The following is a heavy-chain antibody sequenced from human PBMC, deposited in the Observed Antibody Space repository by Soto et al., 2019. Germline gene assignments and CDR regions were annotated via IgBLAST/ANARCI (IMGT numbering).Heavy chain of an antibody. CDR2: IIPVSGAA. CDR1: GGNFGSYA. V-gene: IGHV1-69*01. D-gene: IGHD2-2*01. Sequence: QVQLVQSGAEVKKPGSSVKVSCKASGGNFGSYAFSWVRQAPGQGLEWMGGIIPVSGAAHYAQKCQGRVTITADESTSTAYMELSSLSSQDTAVYYCATALGCRSTSCTLDYWGQGTRVIVSS. J-gene: IGHJ4*02. CDR3: ATALGCRSTSCTLDY.